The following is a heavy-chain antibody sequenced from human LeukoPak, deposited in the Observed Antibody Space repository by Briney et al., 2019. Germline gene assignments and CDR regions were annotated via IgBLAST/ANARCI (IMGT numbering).Heavy chain of an antibody. V-gene: IGHV1-2*02. CDR2: INPNSGGT. CDR1: GYTFTGYY. Sequence: ASVKVSCKASGYTFTGYYMHWARQAPGQGLEWMGWINPNSGGTNYAQKFQGRVTMTRDTSISTAYMELSGLRSDDTAVYYCARAGFYYDSSGHNDAFDIWGQGTMVTVSS. J-gene: IGHJ3*02. D-gene: IGHD3-22*01. CDR3: ARAGFYYDSSGHNDAFDI.